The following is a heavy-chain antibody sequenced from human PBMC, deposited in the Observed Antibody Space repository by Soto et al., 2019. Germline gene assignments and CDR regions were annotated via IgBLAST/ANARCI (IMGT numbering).Heavy chain of an antibody. Sequence: LSETLSLTCTVSGGSISSYYWSWIRQPPGKGLEWIGYIYYSGSTNYNPSLKSRVTISVDTSKNQFSLKLSSVTAADTAVYYCARSSWGESFYYYYGMDVWGQGTTVTVSS. CDR3: ARSSWGESFYYYYGMDV. CDR1: GGSISSYY. D-gene: IGHD3-16*01. J-gene: IGHJ6*02. V-gene: IGHV4-59*01. CDR2: IYYSGST.